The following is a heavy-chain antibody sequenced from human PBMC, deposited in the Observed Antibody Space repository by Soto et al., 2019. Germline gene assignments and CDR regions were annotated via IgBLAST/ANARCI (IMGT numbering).Heavy chain of an antibody. D-gene: IGHD3-10*01. J-gene: IGHJ6*02. CDR3: ARHGPFYGSGTYYYYGMDV. CDR2: IYPGDSDT. V-gene: IGHV5-51*01. Sequence: PGESLKISCKGSGYSFTSYWLGWVRQMPRKGLEWMGIIYPGDSDTRYSPSFQGQVTISADKSISTAYLQWSSLKASDTAMYYCARHGPFYGSGTYYYYGMDVWGQGTTVTVSS. CDR1: GYSFTSYW.